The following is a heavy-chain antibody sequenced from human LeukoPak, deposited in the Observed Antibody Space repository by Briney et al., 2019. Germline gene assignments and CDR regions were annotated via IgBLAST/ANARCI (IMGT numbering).Heavy chain of an antibody. J-gene: IGHJ4*02. CDR1: GGTFSSYA. D-gene: IGHD6-13*01. V-gene: IGHV1-69*13. CDR3: ATPGSSSWYYDY. CDR2: IIPIFGTA. Sequence: SVKVSCKASGGTFSSYAISWVRQAPGQGLEWMGGIIPIFGTANYAQKFQGRVTITADESTSIAYMELSSLRSEDTAVYYCATPGSSSWYYDYWGQGTLVTVSS.